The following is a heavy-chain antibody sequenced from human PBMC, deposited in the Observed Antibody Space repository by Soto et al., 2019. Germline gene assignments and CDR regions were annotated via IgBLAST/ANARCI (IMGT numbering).Heavy chain of an antibody. J-gene: IGHJ6*02. CDR2: IIPIFGTA. V-gene: IGHV1-69*01. Sequence: QVQLVQSGAEVKKPGSSVKVSCKASGGTFSSYAISWVRQAPGQGLEWMGGIIPIFGTANYAQKFQGRVTITADESTSTVYMALRRLKSEETAVYYCARDQAYYYDSSGYLSPHYYYYYCMDVWGQGTTVTVAS. CDR3: ARDQAYYYDSSGYLSPHYYYYYCMDV. D-gene: IGHD3-22*01. CDR1: GGTFSSYA.